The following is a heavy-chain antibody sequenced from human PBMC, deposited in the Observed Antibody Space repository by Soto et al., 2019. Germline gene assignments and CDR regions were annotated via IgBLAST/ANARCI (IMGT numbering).Heavy chain of an antibody. CDR2: ISGSGGST. D-gene: IGHD3-10*01. J-gene: IGHJ5*02. CDR1: GFTFSSYA. Sequence: EVQPLESGGGLVQPGGSLRLSCAASGFTFSSYAMSWVRQAPGKGLEWVSAISGSGGSTYYADSVKGRFTISRDNSKNTLYLQMTSLRAEDTAVYYCAKDRGVRGVIIWFDPWGQGTLVTVSS. CDR3: AKDRGVRGVIIWFDP. V-gene: IGHV3-23*01.